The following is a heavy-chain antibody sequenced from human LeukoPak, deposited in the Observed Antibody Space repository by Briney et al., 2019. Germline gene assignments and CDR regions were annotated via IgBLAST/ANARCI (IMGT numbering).Heavy chain of an antibody. CDR3: AKDEGGPEYYYYYYYMDV. J-gene: IGHJ6*03. Sequence: GGSLRLSCAASGFTFSSYAMSWVRQAPGKGLEWVSAISGSGGSTYYADSVKGRFTISRDNSKNTLYLQMNSLRAEDTAVYYCAKDEGGPEYYYYYYYMDVWGKGTTVTVSS. V-gene: IGHV3-23*01. D-gene: IGHD3-16*01. CDR2: ISGSGGST. CDR1: GFTFSSYA.